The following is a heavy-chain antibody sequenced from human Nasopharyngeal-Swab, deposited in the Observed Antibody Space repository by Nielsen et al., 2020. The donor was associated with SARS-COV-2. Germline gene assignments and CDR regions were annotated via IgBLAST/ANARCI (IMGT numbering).Heavy chain of an antibody. D-gene: IGHD1-1*01. CDR3: ARSGTTKYGLDV. CDR1: GGSISGYF. CDR2: VYTSGST. V-gene: IGHV4-4*07. Sequence: SETLSLTCSVSGGSISGYFLSLIRQPAGEGLEWIGRVYTSGSTNYNPSLKSRVTISIDMSKNQFSLELRSVTAADTAFYYCARSGTTKYGLDVWGQGTTVIVSS. J-gene: IGHJ6*01.